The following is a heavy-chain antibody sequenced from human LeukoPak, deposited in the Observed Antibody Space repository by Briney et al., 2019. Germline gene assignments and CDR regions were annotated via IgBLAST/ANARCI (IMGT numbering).Heavy chain of an antibody. CDR3: ATYLYATSAFDS. CDR1: GFTFSTFW. J-gene: IGHJ5*01. CDR2: INEDGRGV. D-gene: IGHD2/OR15-2a*01. V-gene: IGHV3-7*05. Sequence: GGSLRLSCAASGFTFSTFWMSWVHQAPGKGLEWVANINEDGRGVYYVDSVMGRFTISRDNAKNSVSLQMNSLRAEDTAVYYCATYLYATSAFDSWGQGTLVTVSS.